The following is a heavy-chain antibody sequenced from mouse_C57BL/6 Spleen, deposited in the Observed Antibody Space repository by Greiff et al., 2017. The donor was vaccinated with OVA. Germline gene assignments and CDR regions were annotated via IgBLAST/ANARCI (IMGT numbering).Heavy chain of an antibody. Sequence: QVQLQQPGAELVRPGSSVKLSCKASGYTFTSYWMHWVKQRPIQGLEWIGNIDPSDSETHYNQKFKDKATLTVDKSSSTAYMQLSSLTSEDSAVYYCARGSTTVVATRGDFDYWGQGTTLTVSS. D-gene: IGHD1-1*01. CDR3: ARGSTTVVATRGDFDY. CDR1: GYTFTSYW. CDR2: IDPSDSET. V-gene: IGHV1-52*01. J-gene: IGHJ2*01.